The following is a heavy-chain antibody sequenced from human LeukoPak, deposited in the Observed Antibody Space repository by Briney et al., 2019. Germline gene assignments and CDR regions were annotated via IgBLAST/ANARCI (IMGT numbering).Heavy chain of an antibody. CDR2: IWYDGSNK. V-gene: IGHV3-33*03. CDR1: GFTFSSYG. J-gene: IGHJ4*02. Sequence: PAGRSLRLSCAASGFTFSSYGMHWVRQAPGKGLEWVAVIWYDGSNKYYADSVKGRLTISRDNSKNTLFLQMNRLRADDTAVYYCAKDLATNRFSAYDYWGQGTLVTVSS. D-gene: IGHD1-14*01. CDR3: AKDLATNRFSAYDY.